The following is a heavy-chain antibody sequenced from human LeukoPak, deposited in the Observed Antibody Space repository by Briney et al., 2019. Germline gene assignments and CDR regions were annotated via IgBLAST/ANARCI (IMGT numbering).Heavy chain of an antibody. V-gene: IGHV4-39*01. CDR1: GASITNSSYY. CDR2: LYYSGST. D-gene: IGHD3-9*01. J-gene: IGHJ4*02. CDR3: VRGDYNVLTGFRDTYDY. Sequence: SETLSLACTVSGASITNSSYYWGWIRQPPGIGLEWIGTLYYSGSTYYNPSLKSRVTISVDSSKEQFSLKLTSVTAADTAVYFCVRGDYNVLTGFRDTYDYWGQGRLVTVSA.